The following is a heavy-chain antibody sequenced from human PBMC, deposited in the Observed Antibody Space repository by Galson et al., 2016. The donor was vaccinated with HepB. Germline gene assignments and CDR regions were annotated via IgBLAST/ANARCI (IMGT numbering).Heavy chain of an antibody. V-gene: IGHV1-3*04. CDR3: ARGGALRLLQWLLY. CDR2: INIGNGNT. Sequence: SVKVSCKASGYTFTNYPIHWVRQAPGQRLEWMGWINIGNGNTKYSQRFQGRVTITRDTSANTAYMELSSLRFEDTGVYYCARGGALRLLQWLLYWGQGTLVSVSS. CDR1: GYTFTNYP. D-gene: IGHD3-3*01. J-gene: IGHJ4*02.